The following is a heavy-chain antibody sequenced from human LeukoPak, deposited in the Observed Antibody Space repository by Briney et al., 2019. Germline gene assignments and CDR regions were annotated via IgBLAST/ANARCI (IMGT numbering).Heavy chain of an antibody. V-gene: IGHV3-9*01. Sequence: GGSLGLSCAASGFTFDDYAMHWVRQAPGKGLEWVSGISWNSGSIGCADSVKGRFTISRDNAKNSLYLQMNSLRAEDTALYYCAKDMGSSGYYSEGTDYWGQGTLVTVSS. CDR1: GFTFDDYA. CDR2: ISWNSGSI. CDR3: AKDMGSSGYYSEGTDY. D-gene: IGHD3-22*01. J-gene: IGHJ4*02.